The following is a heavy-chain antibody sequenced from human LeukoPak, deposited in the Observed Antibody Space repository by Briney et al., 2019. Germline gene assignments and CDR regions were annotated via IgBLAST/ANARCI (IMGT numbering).Heavy chain of an antibody. CDR3: AKRGSWYYFDY. J-gene: IGHJ4*02. Sequence: AGGSLRLSCAASGFTFSNYWMLWVRQAPGKGLVWVARINSEGTSTSHADSVKGRFTISRDNSKNTLYLQMNSLRAEDTAVYYCAKRGSWYYFDYWGQGTLVTVSS. CDR1: GFTFSNYW. V-gene: IGHV3-74*01. D-gene: IGHD1-26*01. CDR2: INSEGTST.